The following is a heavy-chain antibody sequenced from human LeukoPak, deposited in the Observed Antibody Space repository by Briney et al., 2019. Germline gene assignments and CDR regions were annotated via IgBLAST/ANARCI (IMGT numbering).Heavy chain of an antibody. Sequence: GASLRLSCAASGFTFSSYGMHWVRQAPGKGLEWLAFIRYDGSNKYYADSVKGRFTISRDNSKNTLYLQMNSLRAEDTAVYYCAKDPDSSGYGDYWGQGTLVTVSS. J-gene: IGHJ4*02. CDR3: AKDPDSSGYGDY. CDR1: GFTFSSYG. CDR2: IRYDGSNK. D-gene: IGHD3-22*01. V-gene: IGHV3-30*02.